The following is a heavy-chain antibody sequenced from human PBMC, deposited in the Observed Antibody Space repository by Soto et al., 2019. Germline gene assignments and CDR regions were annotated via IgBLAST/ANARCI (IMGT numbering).Heavy chain of an antibody. CDR1: GFTFSNYA. Sequence: GGSLRLSCAASGFTFSNYAMNWVRQAPGKGLEWVSTISGSGSSPYYADSVKGRFTISRDNSKNTLYLQMDSLRAGDSAIYYCAKEGTSGFYYFDYWGQGTLVTVSS. CDR2: ISGSGSSP. V-gene: IGHV3-23*01. CDR3: AKEGTSGFYYFDY. D-gene: IGHD6-19*01. J-gene: IGHJ4*02.